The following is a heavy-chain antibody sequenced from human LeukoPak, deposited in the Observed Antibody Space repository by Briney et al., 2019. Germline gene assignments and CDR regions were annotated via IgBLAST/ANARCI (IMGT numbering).Heavy chain of an antibody. J-gene: IGHJ4*02. D-gene: IGHD5-24*01. CDR3: ARVRGDGYNSRYFDY. Sequence: PGGSLRLSCVASGFTFSSYWMHWVRQAPGKGLVWVSRINSDGSRINYADSVKGRFTISRDNAKNTLYLQMNSLRAEDTAVYYCARVRGDGYNSRYFDYWGQGTLVTVSS. V-gene: IGHV3-74*01. CDR2: INSDGSRI. CDR1: GFTFSSYW.